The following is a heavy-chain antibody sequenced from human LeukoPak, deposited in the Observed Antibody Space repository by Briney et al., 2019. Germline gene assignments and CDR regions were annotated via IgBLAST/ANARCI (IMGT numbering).Heavy chain of an antibody. CDR3: ARVRRGEGSYRYSSSLYYFDY. CDR1: GYSISSPYY. V-gene: IGHV4-38-2*02. Sequence: SETLSLTCTVSGYSISSPYYWSWIRQPPGKGLEWIGEINHSGSTNYNPPLKSRVTISVDTSKNQFSLKLSSVTAADTAVYYCARVRRGEGSYRYSSSLYYFDYWGQGTLVTVSS. CDR2: INHSGST. J-gene: IGHJ4*02. D-gene: IGHD3-16*02.